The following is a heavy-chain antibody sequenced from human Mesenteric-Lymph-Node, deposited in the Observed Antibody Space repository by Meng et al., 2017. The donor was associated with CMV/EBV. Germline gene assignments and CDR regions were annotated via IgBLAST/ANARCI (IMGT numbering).Heavy chain of an antibody. CDR3: ARNSRRDGSTGFDP. CDR2: INPNSGGT. D-gene: IGHD5-24*01. J-gene: IGHJ5*02. CDR1: GYTFTGYY. V-gene: IGHV1-2*02. Sequence: ASVKVSCKASGYTFTGYYMHWVRQAPRQGLEWMGWINPNSGGTNYAQKFQGRVTMTRDTSISTAYMELSRLRSDDTAVYYCARNSRRDGSTGFDPWGQGTLVTVSS.